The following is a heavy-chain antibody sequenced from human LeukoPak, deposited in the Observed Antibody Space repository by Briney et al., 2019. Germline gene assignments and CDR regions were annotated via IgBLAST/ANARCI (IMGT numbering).Heavy chain of an antibody. CDR3: VREGRAAAGPRRWFDP. D-gene: IGHD6-13*01. CDR1: GFTFSSYW. J-gene: IGHJ5*02. CDR2: VKQDGNEK. Sequence: QPGGSLRLSCAASGFTFSSYWMSWVRQAPGKGLEWVANVKQDGNEKNTLYSVNVRFTISRDNAKNSLYLQMNSLRAEDTAVYYCVREGRAAAGPRRWFDPWGQGTLVTVSS. V-gene: IGHV3-7*01.